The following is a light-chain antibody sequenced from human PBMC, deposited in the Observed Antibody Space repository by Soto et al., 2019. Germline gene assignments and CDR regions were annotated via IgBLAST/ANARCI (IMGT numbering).Light chain of an antibody. V-gene: IGKV3-20*01. CDR3: QQYGSSPPIT. Sequence: EIVLTQSPVTLSLSLGQRPTLSCRASHSVSSSYLAWYQQKPGQAPRLLLYGASSRATGIPDRFSGSGSGTDFTLTISRLEPEDFAVYYCQQYGSSPPITFGQGTRLEIK. CDR2: GAS. CDR1: HSVSSSY. J-gene: IGKJ5*01.